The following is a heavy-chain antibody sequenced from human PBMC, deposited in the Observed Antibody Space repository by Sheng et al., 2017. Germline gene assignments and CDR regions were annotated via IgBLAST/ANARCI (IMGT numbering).Heavy chain of an antibody. J-gene: IGHJ4*02. CDR3: TRPRVPGGGPLGW. V-gene: IGHV4-34*01. D-gene: IGHD6-19*01. CDR1: AGSFGGFK. CDR2: IDHDGNS. Sequence: QEQLQQCGAGLLKPSETLSLTCAVYAGSFGGFKWTWIRQSPAKGLEWIGEIDHDGNSNYNPSLKSRVVMSVDPSKNQFSLNLNSVTAADTAIYYCTRPRVPGGGPLGWWGQGTLVTVS.